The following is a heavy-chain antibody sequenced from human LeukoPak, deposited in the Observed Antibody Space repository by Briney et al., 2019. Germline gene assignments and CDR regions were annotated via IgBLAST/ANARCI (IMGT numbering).Heavy chain of an antibody. Sequence: GGSLRLSCSASGFSFSNYAMYWVRQAPGKGLEWVANIKQGGSEKYYVDSVKGRFTISRDNAKNSLYLQMNSLRAEDTAVYYCARDFGLRCSGGTCYSVYYYGMDVWGKGTTVTVSS. CDR3: ARDFGLRCSGGTCYSVYYYGMDV. CDR2: IKQGGSEK. CDR1: GFSFSNYA. D-gene: IGHD2-15*01. V-gene: IGHV3-7*03. J-gene: IGHJ6*04.